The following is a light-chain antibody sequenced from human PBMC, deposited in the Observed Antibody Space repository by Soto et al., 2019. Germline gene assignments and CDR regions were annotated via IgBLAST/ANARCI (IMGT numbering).Light chain of an antibody. J-gene: IGLJ1*01. CDR3: TLYTSENAYV. Sequence: HSVLTQTPSVSLSPGQSCTISCTGTSIDFVSYNRVSWYQQPPGTAPKLMIYEVSKRPSGVPDRFSGSKSGNTASLTISGLQAADEADYYCTLYTSENAYVFGTGTKV. CDR2: EVS. CDR1: SIDFVSYNR. V-gene: IGLV2-18*01.